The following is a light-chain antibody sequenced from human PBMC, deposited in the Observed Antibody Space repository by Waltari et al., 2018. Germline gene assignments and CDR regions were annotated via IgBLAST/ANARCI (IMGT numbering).Light chain of an antibody. CDR2: QDD. J-gene: IGLJ2*01. V-gene: IGLV3-1*01. CDR1: ELGNKY. Sequence: SYELSQPLSEFVSPGQTAVISRPGDELGNKYVWRDQQKPGQFPVPVLYQDDKRPSGIPERFSGSNAGSRATLIIVGTQPMDEADYYCQAWDRTTVVFGGGTKLTVL. CDR3: QAWDRTTVV.